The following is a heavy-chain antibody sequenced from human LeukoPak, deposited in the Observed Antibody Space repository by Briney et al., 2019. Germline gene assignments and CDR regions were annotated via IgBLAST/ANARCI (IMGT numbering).Heavy chain of an antibody. CDR2: ISYDGSNK. CDR3: ARRAGGYSHPYDY. V-gene: IGHV3-30*14. CDR1: GFTFSSYA. J-gene: IGHJ4*02. Sequence: PGGSLRLSCAASGFTFSSYAMHWVRQAPGKGLEWVAVISYDGSNKYYADSVKGRFTISRDISKNTLYLQMNSLRAEDTAMYYCARRAGGYSHPYDYWGQGILVTVSS. D-gene: IGHD4-23*01.